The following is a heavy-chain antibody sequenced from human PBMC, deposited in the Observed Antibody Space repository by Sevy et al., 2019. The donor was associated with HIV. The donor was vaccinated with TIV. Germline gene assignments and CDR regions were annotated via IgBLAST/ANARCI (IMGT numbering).Heavy chain of an antibody. Sequence: SETLSLTCVVSGGSTSSGLYSWNWIRQPPGKGLEWIGYIYHTGNTYYSPSLKSRVAISVDRSKNQFSLKLTSVTAADTAVYYCAGDNGDYPYYFDHWGQGTLVTVSS. CDR1: GGSTSSGLYS. D-gene: IGHD4-17*01. J-gene: IGHJ4*02. CDR3: AGDNGDYPYYFDH. V-gene: IGHV4-30-2*01. CDR2: IYHTGNT.